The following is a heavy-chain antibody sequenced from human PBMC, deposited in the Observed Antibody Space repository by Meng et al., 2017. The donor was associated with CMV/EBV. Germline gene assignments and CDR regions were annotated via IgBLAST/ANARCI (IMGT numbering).Heavy chain of an antibody. CDR1: SFSSDA. CDR2: IIPIFGTA. D-gene: IGHD6-6*01. J-gene: IGHJ5*02. CDR3: ARAGSIAALFGGGWFDP. V-gene: IGHV1-69*05. Sequence: SFSSDALRWVRQAPGQGLEWRGGIIPIFGTANYAQKFQGRVTITTDESTSTAYMELSSLRSEDTVVYYCARAGSIAALFGGGWFDPWGQGTLVTVSS.